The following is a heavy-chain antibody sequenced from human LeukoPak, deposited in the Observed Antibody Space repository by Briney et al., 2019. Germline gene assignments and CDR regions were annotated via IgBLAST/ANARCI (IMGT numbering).Heavy chain of an antibody. CDR1: GGTFSSYT. CDR3: ASGRYYYDSSGYSDY. V-gene: IGHV1-69*02. Sequence: SVKVSCKASGGTFSSYTISWVRQAPGQGLEWMGRIIPILGIANYAQKFQGRVTITADKSTSTAYMELSSLRSEDTAVYYCASGRYYYDSSGYSDYWGQGTPVTVSS. D-gene: IGHD3-22*01. CDR2: IIPILGIA. J-gene: IGHJ4*02.